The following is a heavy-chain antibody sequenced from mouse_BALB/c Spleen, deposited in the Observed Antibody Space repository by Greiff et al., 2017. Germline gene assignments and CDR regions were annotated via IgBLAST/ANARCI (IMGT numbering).Heavy chain of an antibody. D-gene: IGHD2-1*01. CDR1: GFTISSHG. Sequence: EVKLVESGGDLVKPGGSLKLTRPASGFTISSHGMSLVRQTPDKRLEWVATISSGDSYTYYPDSVKGRFTMSRDNAKNTLYLQMSSLKSEDTAMYYCARLDDNYDYYSMDYWGQGTSVTVSS. CDR3: ARLDDNYDYYSMDY. V-gene: IGHV5-6*01. CDR2: ISSGDSYT. J-gene: IGHJ4*01.